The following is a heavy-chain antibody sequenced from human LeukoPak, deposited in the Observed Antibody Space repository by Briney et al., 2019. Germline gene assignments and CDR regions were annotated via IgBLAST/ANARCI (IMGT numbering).Heavy chain of an antibody. CDR3: ARDRAVSWFDS. Sequence: PGRSLRLSCAASGPTFSSHGFHWVRQAPGKGLEWVTFISLDGSKKSYADSVKGRFTFSRDDSKNTLYLEMNSLRAEDTAVYYCARDRAVSWFDSWGLGTLVTVSS. CDR2: ISLDGSKK. V-gene: IGHV3-33*05. CDR1: GPTFSSHG. J-gene: IGHJ5*01. D-gene: IGHD3-10*01.